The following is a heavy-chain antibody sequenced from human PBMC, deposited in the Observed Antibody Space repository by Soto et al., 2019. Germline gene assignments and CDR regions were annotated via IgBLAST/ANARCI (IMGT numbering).Heavy chain of an antibody. J-gene: IGHJ6*02. CDR1: GYTFTSYY. Sequence: ASVKVSCKASGYTFTSYYMHWVRQAPGQGLEWMGIINPSGGSTSYAQKFQGRVTMTRDTSTSTVYMELSSLRSEDTAVYYCARARYNWNDDKYYYYGMDVWGQGTTVTAP. V-gene: IGHV1-46*01. CDR3: ARARYNWNDDKYYYYGMDV. D-gene: IGHD1-1*01. CDR2: INPSGGST.